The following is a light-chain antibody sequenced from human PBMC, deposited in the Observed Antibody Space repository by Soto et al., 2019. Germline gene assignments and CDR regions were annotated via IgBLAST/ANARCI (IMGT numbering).Light chain of an antibody. Sequence: QSALTQPASVSGSPGQSITISCTGTSRDVGGYNYVSWYQQHPGKAPKLMIYEVSNRPSGVSNRFSGSKSGNTASLTISGLQAEYEADYYCSSYTGSSTPYVFGTGTKLTVL. CDR1: SRDVGGYNY. CDR3: SSYTGSSTPYV. CDR2: EVS. V-gene: IGLV2-14*01. J-gene: IGLJ1*01.